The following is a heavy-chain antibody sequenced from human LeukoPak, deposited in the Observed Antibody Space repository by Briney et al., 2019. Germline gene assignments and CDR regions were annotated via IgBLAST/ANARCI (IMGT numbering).Heavy chain of an antibody. CDR2: FDPEDGET. J-gene: IGHJ4*02. CDR1: GYTLTELS. D-gene: IGHD2-8*01. CDR3: ATAGGGRYCTNGVCYTGLDY. Sequence: ASVKVSCKVSGYTLTELSMHWVRQAPGKGLEWMGGFDPEDGETIYAQKFQGRVTMTEDTSTDTAYMELSSLRSEDTAVYYCATAGGGRYCTNGVCYTGLDYWGQGTLVTVSS. V-gene: IGHV1-24*01.